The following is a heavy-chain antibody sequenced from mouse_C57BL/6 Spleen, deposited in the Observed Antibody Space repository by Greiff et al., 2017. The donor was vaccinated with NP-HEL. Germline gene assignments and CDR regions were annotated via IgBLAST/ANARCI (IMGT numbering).Heavy chain of an antibody. CDR2: INPNNGGT. J-gene: IGHJ4*01. CDR3: AFTTVVGHAMDY. V-gene: IGHV1-26*01. Sequence: VQLQQSGPELVKPGASVKISCKASGYTFTDYYMNWVKQSHGKSLEWIGDINPNNGGTSYNQKFKGKATLTVDKSSSTAYMELRSLTSEDSAVYYCAFTTVVGHAMDYWGQGTSVTVSS. CDR1: GYTFTDYY. D-gene: IGHD1-1*01.